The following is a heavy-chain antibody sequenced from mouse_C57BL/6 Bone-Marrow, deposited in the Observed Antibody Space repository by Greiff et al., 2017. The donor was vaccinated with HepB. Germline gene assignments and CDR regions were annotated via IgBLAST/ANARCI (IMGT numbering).Heavy chain of an antibody. D-gene: IGHD2-4*01. J-gene: IGHJ1*03. Sequence: VQLQQSGAELVRPGASVKLSCTASGFNIKDDYMHWVKQRPEQGLEWIGWIDPENGDTEYASKFQGKAPITADTSSNTAYLQLSSLTSEDTAVYYCTRGTMITKWYFDVWGTGTTVTVSS. CDR3: TRGTMITKWYFDV. CDR2: IDPENGDT. V-gene: IGHV14-4*01. CDR1: GFNIKDDY.